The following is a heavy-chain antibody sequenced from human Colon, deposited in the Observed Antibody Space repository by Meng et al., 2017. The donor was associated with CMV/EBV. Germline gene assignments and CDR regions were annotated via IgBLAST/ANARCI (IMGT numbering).Heavy chain of an antibody. V-gene: IGHV4-38-2*02. CDR3: ARGYCSGANCYRGVFDI. D-gene: IGHD2-15*01. CDR1: GYSISSDYY. CDR2: ISHSGST. J-gene: IGHJ3*02. Sequence: SETLSLTCTVSGYSISSDYYWGYIRQPSGKGLEWIGSISHSGSTYYNPSLESRVTISVDTSKNQISLKLTSVTAADTAVYYCARGYCSGANCYRGVFDIWGQGTMVTVSS.